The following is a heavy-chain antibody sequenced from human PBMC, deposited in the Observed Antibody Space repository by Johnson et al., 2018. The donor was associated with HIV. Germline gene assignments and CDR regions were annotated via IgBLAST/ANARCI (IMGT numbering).Heavy chain of an antibody. CDR1: GYIFRNYW. CDR2: IKQDGREK. CDR3: ARGEQWLVPDSEDAFDI. Sequence: VQLVESGGGLVQPGGSLRLSCAGSGYIFRNYWMSWVRQAPGKGLEWVANIKQDGREKYYVESVKGRFTISRDNAKNSLYLQMNSLRAEDTAVYYCARGEQWLVPDSEDAFDIWGQGTMVTVSS. V-gene: IGHV3-7*01. J-gene: IGHJ3*02. D-gene: IGHD6-19*01.